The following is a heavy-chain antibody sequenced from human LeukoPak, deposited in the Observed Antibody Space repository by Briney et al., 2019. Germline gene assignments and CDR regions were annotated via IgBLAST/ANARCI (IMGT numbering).Heavy chain of an antibody. CDR1: GYTFTSYG. V-gene: IGHV1-18*01. J-gene: IGHJ4*02. CDR2: IGAYNGNT. D-gene: IGHD3-3*01. CDR3: ARASDYDFWNGPSPFGY. Sequence: ASVKVSCKASGYTFTSYGISWVRQAPGQGLEWMAWIGAYNGNTNYVQKLQGRVTMTTDTSTSTAYMELRSLRSDDTAVYYCARASDYDFWNGPSPFGYWGQRTLVTVSS.